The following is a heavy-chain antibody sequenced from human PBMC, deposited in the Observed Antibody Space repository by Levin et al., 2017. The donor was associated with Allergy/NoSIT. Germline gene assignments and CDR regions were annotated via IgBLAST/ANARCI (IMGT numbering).Heavy chain of an antibody. D-gene: IGHD6-19*01. CDR2: INYAGSI. V-gene: IGHV4-34*01. Sequence: SQTLSLTCAVFDGSLSGYSWNWIRQSPGKGLEWIGEINYAGSINDNPSLRSRLTISLDASKKQLSLHLRSVTAADTAVYYCARGFNSGFTDFWGQGTPVIVSS. J-gene: IGHJ4*02. CDR1: DGSLSGYS. CDR3: ARGFNSGFTDF.